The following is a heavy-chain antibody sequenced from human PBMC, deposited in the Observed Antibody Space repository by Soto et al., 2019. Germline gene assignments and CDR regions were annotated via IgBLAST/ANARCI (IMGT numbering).Heavy chain of an antibody. J-gene: IGHJ4*02. Sequence: EVQLLESGGGLVQPGGSLRLSCAASGFTFSSYAMSWVRQAPGKGLEWVSAISGSGGSTDYADSVKGRFTISRDNSKNTLYLQMNSLRAEDTAVYYCANRLWFGEPNFDYWGQGTLVTVSS. CDR2: ISGSGGST. CDR1: GFTFSSYA. CDR3: ANRLWFGEPNFDY. V-gene: IGHV3-23*01. D-gene: IGHD3-10*01.